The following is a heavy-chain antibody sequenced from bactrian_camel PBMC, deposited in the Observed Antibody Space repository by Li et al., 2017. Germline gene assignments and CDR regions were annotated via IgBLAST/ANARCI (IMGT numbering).Heavy chain of an antibody. CDR2: IYTGGDST. CDR1: GHTFNTYC. V-gene: IGHV3S19*01. CDR3: APVGVIKGLGVRTCDELAGF. D-gene: IGHD3*01. J-gene: IGHJ6*01. Sequence: DVQLVESGGGSVQAGGSLSVSCEVSGHTFNTYCVWWFRQAPGKGLEWVSSIYTGGDSTYYTDSVKGRFTISKDDAKNTLFLQMNGLKPEDTAVYYCAPVGVIKGLGVRTCDELAGFWGQGTQVTVS.